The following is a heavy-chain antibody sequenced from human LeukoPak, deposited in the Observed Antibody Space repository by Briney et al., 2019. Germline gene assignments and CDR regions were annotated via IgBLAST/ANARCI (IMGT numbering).Heavy chain of an antibody. V-gene: IGHV3-15*01. CDR3: ARSGAYNYANA. CDR2: IKSKTDGGTT. Sequence: GGSLRLSCAASGFTFSNAWMSWVRQAPGKGLEWVGRIKSKTDGGTTDYAAPVKGRFTISRDDSKNTLYLQMNSLKTEDTAVYYCARSGAYNYANAWGQGTLVTVSS. J-gene: IGHJ5*02. D-gene: IGHD5-18*01. CDR1: GFTFSNAW.